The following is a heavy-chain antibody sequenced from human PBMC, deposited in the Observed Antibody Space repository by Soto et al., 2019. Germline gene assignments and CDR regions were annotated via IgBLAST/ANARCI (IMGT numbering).Heavy chain of an antibody. CDR1: GFTFGDYT. J-gene: IGHJ4*02. CDR2: ISGGGGST. D-gene: IGHD3-10*01. V-gene: IGHV3-23*01. CDR3: AELPYYYGSGSLTHFDY. Sequence: PGGSLRLSCAASGFTFGDYTMHWVRQAPGKGLEWVSAISGGGGSTYYADSVKGRFTISRDNSKNTLYLQMNSLRAEDTAVYYCAELPYYYGSGSLTHFDYWGQGTLVTVSS.